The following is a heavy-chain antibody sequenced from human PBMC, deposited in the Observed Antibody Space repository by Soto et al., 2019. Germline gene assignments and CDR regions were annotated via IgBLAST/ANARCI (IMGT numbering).Heavy chain of an antibody. CDR3: AVAVAGPTAIGY. CDR1: GFTFSSYW. V-gene: IGHV3-74*01. Sequence: EVQLVESGGGLVQPGGSLRLSCAASGFTFSSYWMHWVRQAPGKGLVWVSRINRDESSTSYADYVKGRFTISRDNAKNTLYLQMNSLRAEDTAVYYCAVAVAGPTAIGYWGQGTLVTVSS. J-gene: IGHJ4*02. D-gene: IGHD6-19*01. CDR2: INRDESST.